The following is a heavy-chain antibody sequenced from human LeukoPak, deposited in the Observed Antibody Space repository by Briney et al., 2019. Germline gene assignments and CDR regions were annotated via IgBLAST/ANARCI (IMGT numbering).Heavy chain of an antibody. CDR3: ATAMAGNDWYFDL. J-gene: IGHJ2*01. CDR2: VSYSGTN. Sequence: PSATLSLTCTVSRGSISSYYWSWIRQPPGKGLEWIGYVSYSGTNIYNPSLNSRVAISVDTSKNHFSLKLTSVTAADTAVYYCATAMAGNDWYFDLWGRGTLVTLPT. D-gene: IGHD5-18*01. CDR1: RGSISSYY. V-gene: IGHV4-59*08.